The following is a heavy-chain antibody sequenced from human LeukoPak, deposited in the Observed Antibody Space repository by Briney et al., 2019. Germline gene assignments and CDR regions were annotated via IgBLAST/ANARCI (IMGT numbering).Heavy chain of an antibody. V-gene: IGHV3-9*01. CDR2: ISWNSGDI. Sequence: GGSVRLSCSASGFTFSSYAMHWVRQAPGKGLEWVASISWNSGDIVHADSVKGRFTISRDNAKNSLYLQMDSLRTEDTALYYCVKSGGYATAIRYFDLWGRGTLVTVSS. CDR1: GFTFSSYA. J-gene: IGHJ2*01. CDR3: VKSGGYATAIRYFDL. D-gene: IGHD2-21*02.